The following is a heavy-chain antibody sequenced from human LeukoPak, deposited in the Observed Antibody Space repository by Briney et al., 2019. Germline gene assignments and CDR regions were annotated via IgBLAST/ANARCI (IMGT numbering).Heavy chain of an antibody. J-gene: IGHJ4*02. Sequence: GGSLRLSCAASGFTFSSYWMSWVRQAPGKGLEWVANIKQDGSEKYYVDSVKGRFTISRDNAKNSLYLQMKSLRAEDTAVYYCASATDSSGPQDFDYWGQGTLVTVSS. D-gene: IGHD3-22*01. CDR3: ASATDSSGPQDFDY. V-gene: IGHV3-7*01. CDR1: GFTFSSYW. CDR2: IKQDGSEK.